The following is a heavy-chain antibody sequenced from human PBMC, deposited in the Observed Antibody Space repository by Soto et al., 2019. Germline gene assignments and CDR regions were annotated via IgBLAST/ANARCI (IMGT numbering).Heavy chain of an antibody. D-gene: IGHD2-15*01. CDR2: ISGSGGST. V-gene: IGHV3-23*01. Sequence: GGSLRLSCAASGFTFSSYAMSWVRQAPGKGLEWVSAISGSGGSTYYADSVKGRFTISRDNSKNTLYLQMNSLRAEDTAVYYCAKEGYCSGGSCYSPPFDYWGQGTLVTVSS. CDR3: AKEGYCSGGSCYSPPFDY. J-gene: IGHJ4*02. CDR1: GFTFSSYA.